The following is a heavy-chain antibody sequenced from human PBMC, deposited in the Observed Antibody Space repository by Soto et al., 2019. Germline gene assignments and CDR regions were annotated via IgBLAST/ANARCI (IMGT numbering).Heavy chain of an antibody. J-gene: IGHJ4*02. Sequence: SETLSLTCSVSGGSVSSGVHYWSWIRQHPGKGLEWIGYIYYSGSTYYNPSLKSRVTISVDTSKNQFSLKLSSVTASDTAVYYCARENSGYDSEGFDYWGQGTLVTVSS. CDR1: GGSVSSGVHY. CDR3: ARENSGYDSEGFDY. V-gene: IGHV4-31*03. D-gene: IGHD5-12*01. CDR2: IYYSGST.